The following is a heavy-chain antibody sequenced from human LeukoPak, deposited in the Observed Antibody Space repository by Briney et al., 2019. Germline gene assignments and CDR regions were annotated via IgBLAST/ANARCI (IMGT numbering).Heavy chain of an antibody. CDR3: ARDGRYNWNEERFDP. V-gene: IGHV1-2*02. J-gene: IGHJ5*02. CDR2: INPNSGGT. Sequence: VASVKVSCKASGYTFTGYYMHWVRQAPGQGLEWMGWINPNSGGTNYAQKLQGRVTMTTDTSTSTAYMELRSLRSDDTAVYYCARDGRYNWNEERFDPWGQGTLVTVSS. D-gene: IGHD1-20*01. CDR1: GYTFTGYY.